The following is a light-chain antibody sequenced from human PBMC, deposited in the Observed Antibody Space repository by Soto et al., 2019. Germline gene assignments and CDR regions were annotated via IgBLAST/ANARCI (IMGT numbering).Light chain of an antibody. CDR2: DIN. Sequence: QSALTQPRSVSGSPGQSFTISCTGTSNDIGGYDYVSWFQQHPGNAPKLMIFDINERPSGVPDRFSGSKSGDTASLTISGLQSEDEADYFCCAYAGSYTFVFGTATKVTVL. CDR3: CAYAGSYTFV. CDR1: SNDIGGYDY. V-gene: IGLV2-11*01. J-gene: IGLJ1*01.